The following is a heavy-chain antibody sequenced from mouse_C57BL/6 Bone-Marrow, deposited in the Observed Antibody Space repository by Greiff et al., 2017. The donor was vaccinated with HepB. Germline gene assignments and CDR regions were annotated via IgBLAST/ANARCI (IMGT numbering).Heavy chain of an antibody. CDR3: ARGGLLLRAYYYAMDY. Sequence: VKLMESGAELARPGASVKMSCKASGYTFTSYTMHWVKQRPGQGLEWIGYINPSSGYTKYNQKFKDKATLTADKSSSTAYMQLSSLTSEDSAVYYCARGGLLLRAYYYAMDYWGQGTSVTVSS. J-gene: IGHJ4*01. CDR2: INPSSGYT. V-gene: IGHV1-4*01. CDR1: GYTFTSYT. D-gene: IGHD1-1*01.